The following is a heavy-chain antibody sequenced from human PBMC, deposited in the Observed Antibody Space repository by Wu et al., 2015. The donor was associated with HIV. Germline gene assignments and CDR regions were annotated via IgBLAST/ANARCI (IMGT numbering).Heavy chain of an antibody. D-gene: IGHD2-21*01. CDR3: AGGSFXGRDCYSYCDY. Sequence: QVQLLQSGVEVKKPGASVKVSCKASGYDLAGYYIHWVRQAPGQGLEWMGGIIPLLGTANYAQKFQDSVTITADESASTAYMELSSLRSDDTAVYYCAGGSFXGRDCYSYCDYWAREPWSPSPQ. J-gene: IGHJ4*02. V-gene: IGHV1-69*01. CDR1: GYDLAGYY. CDR2: IIPLLGTA.